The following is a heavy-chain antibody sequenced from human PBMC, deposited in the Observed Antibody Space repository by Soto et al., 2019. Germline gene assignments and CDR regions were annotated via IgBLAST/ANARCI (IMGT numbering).Heavy chain of an antibody. CDR3: ARXHGKNHWTGRYYYGMDV. CDR1: GYTFTAYY. CDR2: INPNSGGT. V-gene: IGHV1-2*02. Sequence: ASVKVSCKASGYTFTAYYMHWVRHAPGQGLEYMRYINPNSGGTDYAQSVQGRVTMTRDTSISTAYMELSRLTSDATAVHYCARXHGKNHWTGRYYYGMDVWGQGATVTVSS. D-gene: IGHD3-3*01. J-gene: IGHJ6*02.